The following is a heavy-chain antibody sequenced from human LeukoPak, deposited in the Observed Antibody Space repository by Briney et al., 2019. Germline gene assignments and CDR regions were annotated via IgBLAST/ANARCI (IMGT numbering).Heavy chain of an antibody. D-gene: IGHD3-10*01. Sequence: SSVKVSCKASGGTFSSYAISWVRQAPGQGLEWMGGIIPIFGTANYAQKFQGRVTITADESTSTAYMELSSLRSEDTAVYYCARGSPYGSGIYYYYYYMDVWGKGTTVTVSS. J-gene: IGHJ6*03. CDR1: GGTFSSYA. CDR3: ARGSPYGSGIYYYYYYMDV. V-gene: IGHV1-69*01. CDR2: IIPIFGTA.